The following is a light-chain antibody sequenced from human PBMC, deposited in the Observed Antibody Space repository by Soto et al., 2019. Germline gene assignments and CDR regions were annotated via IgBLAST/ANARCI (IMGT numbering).Light chain of an antibody. CDR1: QSVSSSY. CDR3: QQYGSSLFT. J-gene: IGKJ3*01. Sequence: EIVLTQSPGTLSLSPGERATLSCRASQSVSSSYLAWYQQKPGQAPRLLIYGASTRATGIPDRFSGSGSGTDFTLTISRVEPEDFAVYYCQQYGSSLFTFGSGTKVDIK. CDR2: GAS. V-gene: IGKV3-20*01.